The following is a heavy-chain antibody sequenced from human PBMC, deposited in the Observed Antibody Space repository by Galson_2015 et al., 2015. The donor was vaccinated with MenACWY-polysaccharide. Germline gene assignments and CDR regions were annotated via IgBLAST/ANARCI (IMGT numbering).Heavy chain of an antibody. CDR2: IYYSGRT. J-gene: IGHJ5*02. CDR3: ARLGVVVVPAADKLYWFDP. D-gene: IGHD2-2*01. CDR1: GGSISSINYY. Sequence: ETLSLTCTVSGGSISSINYYWGWIRQPPGKGLQWIGSIYYSGRTYYNPSLKSRITIPVDTSKNQFSLQLSSVTAADTAVYYCARLGVVVVPAADKLYWFDPWGQGTLVTVSS. V-gene: IGHV4-39*01.